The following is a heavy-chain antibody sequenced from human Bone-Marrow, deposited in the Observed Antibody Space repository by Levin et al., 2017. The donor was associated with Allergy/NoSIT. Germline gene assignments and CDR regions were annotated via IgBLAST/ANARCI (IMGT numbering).Heavy chain of an antibody. CDR2: MSGTTGSH. Sequence: GESLKISCVASGFTFNAYAMNWVRRAPGKGLEWVSAMSGTTGSHYYADSVKGRFTISRDSSKNTLFLQMDSLRVEDTATYYCAKGTTVYFYYNGMDAWGQGATVTVFS. CDR3: AKGTTVYFYYNGMDA. J-gene: IGHJ6*02. CDR1: GFTFNAYA. D-gene: IGHD2/OR15-2a*01. V-gene: IGHV3-23*01.